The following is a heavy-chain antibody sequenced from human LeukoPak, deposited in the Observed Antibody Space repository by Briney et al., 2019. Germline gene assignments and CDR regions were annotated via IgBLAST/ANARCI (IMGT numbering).Heavy chain of an antibody. CDR2: IVVGSGNT. CDR3: AVTARVAAADYFDY. D-gene: IGHD6-13*01. CDR1: GFTFTSSA. V-gene: IGHV1-58*01. Sequence: GTSVKVSCKASGFTFTSSAVQWVRQARGQRLGWIGWIVVGSGNTNYAQKFQERVTITRDMSTSTAYMELSSLRSEDTAVYYCAVTARVAAADYFDYWGQGTLVTVSS. J-gene: IGHJ4*02.